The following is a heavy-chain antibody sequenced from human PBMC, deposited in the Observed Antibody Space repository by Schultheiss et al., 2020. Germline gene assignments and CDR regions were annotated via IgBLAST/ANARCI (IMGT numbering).Heavy chain of an antibody. Sequence: GGSLRLSCAASGFTFSSYGMHWVRQAPGKGLEWVAVISYDGSNKYYADSVKGRFTISRDNSKNTLYLQMNSLRAEDTAVYYCARAHTPYSNYDFWSGYLDYYYYYGMDVWGQGTTVTGYS. CDR3: ARAHTPYSNYDFWSGYLDYYYYYGMDV. J-gene: IGHJ6*02. CDR1: GFTFSSYG. D-gene: IGHD3-3*01. V-gene: IGHV3-30*03. CDR2: ISYDGSNK.